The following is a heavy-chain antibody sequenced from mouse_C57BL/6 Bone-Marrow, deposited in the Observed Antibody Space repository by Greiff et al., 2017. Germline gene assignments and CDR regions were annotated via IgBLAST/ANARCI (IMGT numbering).Heavy chain of an antibody. V-gene: IGHV5-17*01. Sequence: EVHLVESGGGLVKPGGSLKLSCAASGFTFSDYGMHWVRQAPEKGLEWVAYISRGSSTIYYADTVKGRFTISRDNAKNTRFLQMTRLRSEDTAMYYCASFFFDYWGQGTTLTVSS. CDR2: ISRGSSTI. CDR3: ASFFFDY. CDR1: GFTFSDYG. J-gene: IGHJ2*01.